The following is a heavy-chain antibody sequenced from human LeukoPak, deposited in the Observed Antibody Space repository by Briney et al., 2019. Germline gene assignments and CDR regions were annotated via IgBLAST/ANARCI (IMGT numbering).Heavy chain of an antibody. D-gene: IGHD3-10*01. CDR2: IYYSGST. Sequence: SETLSLTCTVSGGSISSSSYYWGWIRQPPGKGLEWIGSIYYSGSTYYNPSLKSRVTISVDTSKNQFSLKLSSVTAADTAVYYCARDLSVVRKLDAFDIWGQGTMVTVSS. J-gene: IGHJ3*02. CDR3: ARDLSVVRKLDAFDI. V-gene: IGHV4-39*07. CDR1: GGSISSSSYY.